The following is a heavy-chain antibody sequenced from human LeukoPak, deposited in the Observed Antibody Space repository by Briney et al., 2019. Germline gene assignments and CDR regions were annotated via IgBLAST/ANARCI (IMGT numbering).Heavy chain of an antibody. J-gene: IGHJ3*02. D-gene: IGHD1-20*01. Sequence: ASVKVSSKASGYTFTGYYVHWVRQAPGQGLEWMGWVNPNNGGTNYAQKFQGWVTMTRDTSISTAYMELSRLRSDDTAVYYCARRRLTGDAFDIWGQGTMVTVSS. CDR3: ARRRLTGDAFDI. CDR2: VNPNNGGT. V-gene: IGHV1-2*04. CDR1: GYTFTGYY.